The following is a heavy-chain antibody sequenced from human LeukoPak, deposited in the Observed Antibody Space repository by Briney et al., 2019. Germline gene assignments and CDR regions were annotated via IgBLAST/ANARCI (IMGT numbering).Heavy chain of an antibody. V-gene: IGHV3-30-3*01. CDR3: ARDTAMVTNYFDY. J-gene: IGHJ4*02. Sequence: PGGSLRLSCAASGFTFSSYAMHWVRQAPGKGLEWVAVISYDGSNKYYADSVKGRFTISRDNSKNTPYLQMNSLRAEDTAVYYCARDTAMVTNYFDYWGQGTLVTVSS. CDR1: GFTFSSYA. D-gene: IGHD5-18*01. CDR2: ISYDGSNK.